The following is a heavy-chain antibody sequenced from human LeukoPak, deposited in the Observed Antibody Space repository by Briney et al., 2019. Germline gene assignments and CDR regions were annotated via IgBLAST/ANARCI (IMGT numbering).Heavy chain of an antibody. CDR2: IIPILGIA. V-gene: IGHV1-69*04. J-gene: IGHJ5*02. D-gene: IGHD2-2*01. Sequence: ASVKVSCKASGDTFSSYAISWVRQAPGQGLEWMGRIIPILGIANYAQKFQGRVTITADKSTSTAYMELSSLRSEDTAVYYCARESACGTTNCLAPADWLDPWGQGTLVIVSS. CDR1: GDTFSSYA. CDR3: ARESACGTTNCLAPADWLDP.